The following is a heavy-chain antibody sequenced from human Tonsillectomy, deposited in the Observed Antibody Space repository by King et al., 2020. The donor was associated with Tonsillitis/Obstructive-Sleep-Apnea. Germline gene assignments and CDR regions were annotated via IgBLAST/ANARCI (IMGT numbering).Heavy chain of an antibody. V-gene: IGHV4-34*01. CDR2: INHSGST. J-gene: IGHJ6*03. CDR3: SRAGNEREGGDRDG. CDR1: GGSFSGSS. D-gene: IGHD1-1*01. Sequence: PLPPWCAGLLQPSATLSLPCAVSGGSFSGSSWLWIRQPPGTGLEWIGEINHSGSTNYNPSLKSRVTISVATSKNQFSLKLSSVTAAATAGADWSRAGNEREGGDRDGGGKGNTGT.